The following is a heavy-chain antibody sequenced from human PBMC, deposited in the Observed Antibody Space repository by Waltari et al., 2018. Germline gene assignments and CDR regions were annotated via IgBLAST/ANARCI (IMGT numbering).Heavy chain of an antibody. CDR1: GFTFTNYA. V-gene: IGHV3-23*01. J-gene: IGHJ4*02. D-gene: IGHD5-12*01. Sequence: EVHLLESGGDLVQPGGSLRLSCAASGFTFTNYAMSWVRQAPGKALEWVSAISDNSGTTYYAGSVKGRFTISRDNSKNTLYLQMSSLRVDDAAVYYCAKDWAARSGYHYDFWGQGTLVTVSS. CDR3: AKDWAARSGYHYDF. CDR2: ISDNSGTT.